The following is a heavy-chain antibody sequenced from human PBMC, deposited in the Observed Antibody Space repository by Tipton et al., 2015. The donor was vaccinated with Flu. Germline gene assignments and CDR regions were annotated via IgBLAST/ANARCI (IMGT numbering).Heavy chain of an antibody. CDR1: GGSISSGGYS. CDR2: IYHSGST. V-gene: IGHV4-30-2*01. J-gene: IGHJ4*02. D-gene: IGHD3-3*01. CDR3: ARALWIEGYFDY. Sequence: TLSLTCAVSGGSISSGGYSWSWIRQPPGKGLEWIGYIYHSGSTYYNPSLKSRVTISVARSKNQFSLKLSSVTAADTAVYYCARALWIEGYFDYWGQGTLVTVSS.